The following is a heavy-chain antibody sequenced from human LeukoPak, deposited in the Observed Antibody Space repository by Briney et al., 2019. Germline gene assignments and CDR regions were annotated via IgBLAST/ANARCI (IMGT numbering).Heavy chain of an antibody. V-gene: IGHV4-61*02. CDR3: AREEYDFWSGYPNWFDP. D-gene: IGHD3-3*01. CDR1: GGSISSGSYY. CDR2: IYTSGST. J-gene: IGHJ5*02. Sequence: SQTLSLTCTVSGGSISSGSYYWSCIRQPAGKGLEWIGRIYTSGSTNYNPSLKSRVTISVDTSKNQFSLKLSSVTAADTAVYYCAREEYDFWSGYPNWFDPWGQGTLVTVSS.